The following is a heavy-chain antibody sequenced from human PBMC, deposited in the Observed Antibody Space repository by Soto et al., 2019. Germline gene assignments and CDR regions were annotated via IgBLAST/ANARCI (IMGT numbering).Heavy chain of an antibody. J-gene: IGHJ4*02. D-gene: IGHD2-8*02. Sequence: QVQLQQWGAGLLKPSETLSLTCAVHGGSFSGYYWTWIRQPPGTGLEWIGEINHSGSTNYNPSLKSRVTISVDTSKNQVSLKLTSVTAADTAVYYCASDKITGLFDYWGQGTLVTVSS. V-gene: IGHV4-34*01. CDR2: INHSGST. CDR1: GGSFSGYY. CDR3: ASDKITGLFDY.